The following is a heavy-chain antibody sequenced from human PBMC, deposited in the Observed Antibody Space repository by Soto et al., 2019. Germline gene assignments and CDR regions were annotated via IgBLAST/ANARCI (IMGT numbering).Heavy chain of an antibody. CDR3: ARDSSSWYADAFDI. CDR2: INAGNGNT. D-gene: IGHD6-13*01. Sequence: QVQLVQSGAEVKKPGASVKVSCKASGYTFTSYAMHWVRQAPGQRLEWMGWINAGNGNTKYSQKFQGRVTITRDTSASTAYMDLSSLRSEDTAVYYCARDSSSWYADAFDIWGQGTMVTVSS. V-gene: IGHV1-3*01. CDR1: GYTFTSYA. J-gene: IGHJ3*02.